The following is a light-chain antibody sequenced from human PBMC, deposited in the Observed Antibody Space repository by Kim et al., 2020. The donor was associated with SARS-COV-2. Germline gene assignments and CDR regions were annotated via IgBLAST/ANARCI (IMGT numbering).Light chain of an antibody. J-gene: IGKJ1*01. CDR2: DAS. V-gene: IGKV1-33*01. Sequence: AAVGDRSTITCRARKDISNHLKWYQQRPGKAPKLLIYDASNMDTGGPSRLSGSGSGTDVSFTTTSLQPEDIAAYYCQQYDNRPITFGQGTKVDIK. CDR3: QQYDNRPIT. CDR1: KDISNH.